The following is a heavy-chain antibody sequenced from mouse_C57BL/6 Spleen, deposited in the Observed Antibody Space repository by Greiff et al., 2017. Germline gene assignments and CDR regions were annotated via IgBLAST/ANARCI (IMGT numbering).Heavy chain of an antibody. V-gene: IGHV1-53*01. CDR1: GYTFTSYW. CDR2: INPSNGGT. D-gene: IGHD1-1*01. CDR3: SRTTTVVARGAYDYAMDY. Sequence: QVQLQQPGTELVKPGASVKLSCKASGYTFTSYWMHWVKQRPGQGLEWIGNINPSNGGTNYNEKFKSKATLTVDKSSSTAYMQLSSRTSEDSAVYYCSRTTTVVARGAYDYAMDYWGQGTSVTVSS. J-gene: IGHJ4*01.